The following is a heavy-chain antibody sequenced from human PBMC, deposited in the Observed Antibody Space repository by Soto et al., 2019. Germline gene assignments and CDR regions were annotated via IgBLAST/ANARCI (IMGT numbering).Heavy chain of an antibody. J-gene: IGHJ5*02. V-gene: IGHV1-69*02. CDR2: IIPVIGVG. CDR1: GNTLNTDT. Sequence: QVQLVQSGAEVKKPGSSVKVSCKPSGNTLNTDTITWLRQAPGQGLEWMGRIIPVIGVGTYAQKFQDRVTITADKSPTTVYMEVTSLTSEDTAIYYCAIGRTGSNGYYWAWGQGTQVTVS. CDR3: AIGRTGSNGYYWA. D-gene: IGHD3-22*01.